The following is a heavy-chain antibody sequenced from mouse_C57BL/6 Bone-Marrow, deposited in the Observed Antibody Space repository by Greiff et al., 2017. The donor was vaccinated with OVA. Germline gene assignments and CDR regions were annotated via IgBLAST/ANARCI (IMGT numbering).Heavy chain of an antibody. CDR2: INPNNGGT. CDR1: GYTFTDYY. CDR3: SRGDWALYYFDY. V-gene: IGHV1-26*01. J-gene: IGHJ2*01. Sequence: VQLQQSGPELVKPGASVKISCKATGYTFTDYYMNWVKQSHGKSLEWIGDINPNNGGTSYNQKFNGKATLTVEKSSSTAYMELRSLTSEDSAVYYCSRGDWALYYFDYWGQGTTLTVSS. D-gene: IGHD4-1*01.